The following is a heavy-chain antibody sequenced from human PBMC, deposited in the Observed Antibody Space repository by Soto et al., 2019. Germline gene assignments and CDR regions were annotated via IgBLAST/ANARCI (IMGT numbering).Heavy chain of an antibody. CDR3: ASVRAVGRIAAADPPSDYYGMDV. Sequence: ETLSLTCAVSGGSISSSNWWSWVRQPPGKGLEWIGEIYHSGSTNYNPSLKSRVTIPVDKSKNQFSLKLSSVTAADAAVYYCASVRAVGRIAAADPPSDYYGMDVWGQGTTVTVSS. CDR2: IYHSGST. J-gene: IGHJ6*02. CDR1: GGSISSSNW. D-gene: IGHD6-13*01. V-gene: IGHV4-4*02.